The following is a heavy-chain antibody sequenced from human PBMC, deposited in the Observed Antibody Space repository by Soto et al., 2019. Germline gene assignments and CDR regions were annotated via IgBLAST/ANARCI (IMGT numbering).Heavy chain of an antibody. CDR3: ATGHDYGDAPFDY. V-gene: IGHV3-30-3*01. CDR2: ISYDGSKK. Sequence: QVQLVESGGGVVQPGRSLSLSCAASGFTFSSYAMHWVRQAPGKGLEWVAVISYDGSKKYYADSVKGRFTISRDNSKNTLSLQMNCLRAEDTAVYYFATGHDYGDAPFDYWGQGTLVTVSS. J-gene: IGHJ4*02. D-gene: IGHD4-17*01. CDR1: GFTFSSYA.